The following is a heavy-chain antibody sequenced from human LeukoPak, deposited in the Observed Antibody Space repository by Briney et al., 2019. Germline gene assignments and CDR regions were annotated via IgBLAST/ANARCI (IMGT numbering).Heavy chain of an antibody. CDR3: ARTENGVRDY. D-gene: IGHD2-21*02. J-gene: IGHJ4*02. V-gene: IGHV1-18*01. CDR2: ISAYNGNT. Sequence: ASVKVSCKASGYTFTSYGISWVRQAPGQGLEWMGWISAYNGNTNYAQKFQGRVTITADEATSTAYMDLSSLRSEDTAVYYCARTENGVRDYWGQGTLVTVSS. CDR1: GYTFTSYG.